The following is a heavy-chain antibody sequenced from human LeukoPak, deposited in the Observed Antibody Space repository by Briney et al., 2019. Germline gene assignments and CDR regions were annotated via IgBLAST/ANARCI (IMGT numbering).Heavy chain of an antibody. CDR2: INHSGST. V-gene: IGHV4-34*01. Sequence: SETLSLTCAVYGGSFSGYYWSWIRQPPGKGLEWIGEINHSGSTNYNPSLKSRVTISVDTSKNQFSLKLSSVTAADTAVYYCARADLATVDYWGQGTLVTVSS. D-gene: IGHD5-24*01. CDR3: ARADLATVDY. J-gene: IGHJ4*02. CDR1: GGSFSGYY.